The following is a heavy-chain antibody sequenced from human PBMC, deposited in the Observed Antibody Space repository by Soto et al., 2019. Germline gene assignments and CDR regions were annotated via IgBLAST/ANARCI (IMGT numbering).Heavy chain of an antibody. Sequence: ETLSLTCAVYGGSFSGYYWSWIRQPPGKGLEWIGEINHSGSTNYNPSLKSRVTISVDTSKNQFSLKLSSVTAADTAVYYCARGWYAYSSSLKEPECLFDYWGQGTLVIVSS. J-gene: IGHJ4*02. V-gene: IGHV4-34*01. CDR2: INHSGST. CDR1: GGSFSGYY. CDR3: ARGWYAYSSSLKEPECLFDY. D-gene: IGHD6-6*01.